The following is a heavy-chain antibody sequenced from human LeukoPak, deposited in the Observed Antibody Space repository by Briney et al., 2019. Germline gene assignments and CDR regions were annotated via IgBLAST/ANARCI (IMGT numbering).Heavy chain of an antibody. D-gene: IGHD1-26*01. V-gene: IGHV1-18*01. Sequence: VASVKVSCKTFGYPFSSCGINWVRQAPGQGLEWMGWISAYNGNTKYAVKFQGRFTLTTDTPTSTAYMELRSLRSDDTAVYYCAAGLKVGSIYYFDYWGQGTLVTVSS. CDR1: GYPFSSCG. J-gene: IGHJ4*02. CDR3: AAGLKVGSIYYFDY. CDR2: ISAYNGNT.